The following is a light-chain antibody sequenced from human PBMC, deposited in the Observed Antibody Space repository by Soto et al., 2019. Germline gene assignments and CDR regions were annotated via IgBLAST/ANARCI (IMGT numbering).Light chain of an antibody. CDR3: QQYSMHSPTWT. CDR1: QSINKW. V-gene: IGKV1-5*01. CDR2: DAS. J-gene: IGKJ1*01. Sequence: DIQVTQSPSILSASIGDRVNVTCRASQSINKWLAWYQQKPGKDPKLLIFDASSLEGGVPSRFSGGGSGTEFTLTINSLQPDDFATYYCQQYSMHSPTWTFGQGTRVEFK.